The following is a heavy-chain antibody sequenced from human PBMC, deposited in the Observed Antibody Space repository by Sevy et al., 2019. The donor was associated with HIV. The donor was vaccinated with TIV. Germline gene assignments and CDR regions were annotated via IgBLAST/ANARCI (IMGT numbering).Heavy chain of an antibody. D-gene: IGHD3-22*01. Sequence: ASVKVSCKASGYTFTSYGISWVRQAPGQGLEWMGWISAYNGNTNYAQKLQGRVTKTTDTSTSTAYMELRSLRSDDTAVYYCAREYYYDSSGYYYVKIPLDYWGQGTLVTVSS. J-gene: IGHJ4*02. CDR2: ISAYNGNT. CDR3: AREYYYDSSGYYYVKIPLDY. V-gene: IGHV1-18*04. CDR1: GYTFTSYG.